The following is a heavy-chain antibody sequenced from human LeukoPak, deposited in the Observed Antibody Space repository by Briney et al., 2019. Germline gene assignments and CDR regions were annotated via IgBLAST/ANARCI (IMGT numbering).Heavy chain of an antibody. V-gene: IGHV1-2*02. D-gene: IGHD3-22*01. J-gene: IGHJ4*02. Sequence: NPNPDITTYAQKFQGRVTVTRDTSINTAYMELSSLRSGDTAVYYCVRSRLDGYDSGGYLYYFDYWGQGTLVTVSS. CDR2: NPNPDIT. CDR3: VRSRLDGYDSGGYLYYFDY.